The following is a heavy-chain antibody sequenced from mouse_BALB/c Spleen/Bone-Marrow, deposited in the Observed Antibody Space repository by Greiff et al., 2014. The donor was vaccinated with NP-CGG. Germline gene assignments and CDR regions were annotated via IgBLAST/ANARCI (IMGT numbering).Heavy chain of an antibody. J-gene: IGHJ3*01. CDR2: IDPENGNT. CDR1: GFNIRDYY. Sequence: EVKLMESGAELVRPGALVKLSCKASGFNIRDYYMHWVKQRPEQGLECIGWIDPENGNTIYDPKFQGKASITADTSSNTAYLQLSRVTAEDTAVCYCAGSNFVFPYWGQGTLVTVSA. CDR3: AGSNFVFPY. V-gene: IGHV14-1*02. D-gene: IGHD2-5*01.